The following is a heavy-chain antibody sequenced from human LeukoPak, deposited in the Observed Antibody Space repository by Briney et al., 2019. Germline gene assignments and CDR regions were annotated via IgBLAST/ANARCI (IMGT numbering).Heavy chain of an antibody. V-gene: IGHV4-38-2*02. CDR3: ARPTLDRVRDPNWFDP. J-gene: IGHJ5*02. D-gene: IGHD3-10*01. CDR1: GYSISSGYY. CDR2: IYYSGST. Sequence: PSETLSLTCTVSGYSISSGYYWGWIRQPPGKGLEWIGSIYYSGSTYYNPSLKSRVTISVDTSKNQFSLKLSSVTAADTAVYYCARPTLDRVRDPNWFDPWGQGTLVTVSS.